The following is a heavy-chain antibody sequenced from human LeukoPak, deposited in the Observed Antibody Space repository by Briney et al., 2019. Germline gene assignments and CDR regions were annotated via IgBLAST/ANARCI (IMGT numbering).Heavy chain of an antibody. CDR3: AKDRELYQ. CDR2: ISGSGGIT. V-gene: IGHV3-23*01. Sequence: GGSLRLSCAASGFTFSSYTMSWVRQAPGKGLEWVLTISGSGGITYYADSVKGRFTISRDNSRNTLYLQMNSLRAEDTAVYYCAKDRELYQWGQGTLVTVSS. J-gene: IGHJ4*02. D-gene: IGHD1-26*01. CDR1: GFTFSSYT.